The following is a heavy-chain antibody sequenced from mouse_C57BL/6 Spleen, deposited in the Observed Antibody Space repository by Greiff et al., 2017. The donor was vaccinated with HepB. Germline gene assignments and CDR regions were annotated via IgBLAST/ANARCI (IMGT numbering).Heavy chain of an antibody. CDR3: ARHYYGSSYFDD. CDR1: GFSLTSYG. J-gene: IGHJ2*01. Sequence: QVQLKESGPGLVQPSQSLSITCTVSGFSLTSYGVHWVRQSPGKGLEWLGVIWSGGSTDYNAAFISRLSISKDNSKSQVFFKRNSLQADDTAIYYCARHYYGSSYFDDWGQVTTLTVSS. D-gene: IGHD1-1*01. V-gene: IGHV2-2*01. CDR2: IWSGGST.